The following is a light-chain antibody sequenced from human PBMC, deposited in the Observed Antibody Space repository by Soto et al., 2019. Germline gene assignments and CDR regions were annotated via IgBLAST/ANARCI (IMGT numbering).Light chain of an antibody. V-gene: IGKV3-15*01. CDR3: QQYNNWPLT. CDR2: AAS. CDR1: QSVSSN. Sequence: EVVMTQSPATLSVSLGDRATLSCRASQSVSSNVVWYQQKPGQAPRLLIQAASTRATGIPARFSGSGSGTEFTLTISSLQSEDFAVYSCQQYNNWPLTFGGGTKVDI. J-gene: IGKJ4*01.